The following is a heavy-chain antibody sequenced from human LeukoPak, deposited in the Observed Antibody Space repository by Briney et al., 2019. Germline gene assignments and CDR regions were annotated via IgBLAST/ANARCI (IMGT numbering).Heavy chain of an antibody. Sequence: GESLKISCKVSGYRFANDWIGWVRQMRVKGLGWMGIIYPDESDTRYSQSFEGPVTISADKSIRTAYLQWSSLKASDTDIYYCARHWVGSDDYYGSGNWDDWGQGTLVTVSS. CDR2: IYPDESDT. CDR1: GYRFANDW. D-gene: IGHD3-10*01. J-gene: IGHJ4*02. CDR3: ARHWVGSDDYYGSGNWDD. V-gene: IGHV5-51*01.